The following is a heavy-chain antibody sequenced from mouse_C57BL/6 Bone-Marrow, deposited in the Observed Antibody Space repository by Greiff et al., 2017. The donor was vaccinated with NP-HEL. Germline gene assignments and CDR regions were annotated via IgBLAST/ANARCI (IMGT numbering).Heavy chain of an antibody. Sequence: VQGVESGPGLVQPSQSLSITCTVSGFSLTSYGVHWVRQSPGKGLEWLGVIWSGGSTDYNAAFISRLSISKDNSKSQVFFKMNSLQADDTAIYYCARKGITTVVKVWYFDVWGTGTTVTVSS. J-gene: IGHJ1*03. D-gene: IGHD1-1*01. CDR3: ARKGITTVVKVWYFDV. CDR2: IWSGGST. CDR1: GFSLTSYG. V-gene: IGHV2-2*01.